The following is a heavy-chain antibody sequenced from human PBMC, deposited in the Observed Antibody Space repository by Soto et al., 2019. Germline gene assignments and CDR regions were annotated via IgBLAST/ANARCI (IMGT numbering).Heavy chain of an antibody. V-gene: IGHV3-48*03. J-gene: IGHJ3*01. CDR2: IGRGGTTT. D-gene: IGHD3-10*01. CDR3: ATRSGGGGAFDF. Sequence: PGGSLRLSCAASGLTFSNYEMNWVRQAPGKGLEWVSYIGRGGTTTYYADSLKGRFTISRDNAKNSLYLQMNSLRAEDTAVYYCATRSGGGGAFDFWGQGTMVTVS. CDR1: GLTFSNYE.